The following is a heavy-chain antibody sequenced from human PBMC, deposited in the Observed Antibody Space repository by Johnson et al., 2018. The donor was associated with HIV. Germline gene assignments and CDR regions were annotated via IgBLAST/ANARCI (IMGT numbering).Heavy chain of an antibody. J-gene: IGHJ3*02. CDR3: ARVSCSSTSCLGDGAFDI. D-gene: IGHD2-2*01. V-gene: IGHV3-30-3*01. CDR1: GFTFSSNP. Sequence: QVQLVESGGGLVQPGGSLRLSCAASGFTFSSNPMHWVRQAPGKGLEWVAVMSFDGNNRYYADSVKGRFTISRDNSKNTLYLQMNSLRPEDTAVYYCARVSCSSTSCLGDGAFDIWGQGTMLIVSS. CDR2: MSFDGNNR.